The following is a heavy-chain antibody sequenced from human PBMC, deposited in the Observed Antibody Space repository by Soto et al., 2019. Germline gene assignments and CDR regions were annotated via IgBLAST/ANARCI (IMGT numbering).Heavy chain of an antibody. J-gene: IGHJ6*02. CDR3: STGVRDSSGSMRPYYYYDMDV. Sequence: LRLSCAASGFTFSNAWMSWVRQSPGKGLEWVGRIKSQTDGGTTDYAAPVKGRFTISRDDSKNTVYLQMNGLKTEDTAVYYCSTGVRDSSGSMRPYYYYDMDVWGQGTTVTV. V-gene: IGHV3-15*01. CDR1: GFTFSNAW. D-gene: IGHD3-22*01. CDR2: IKSQTDGGTT.